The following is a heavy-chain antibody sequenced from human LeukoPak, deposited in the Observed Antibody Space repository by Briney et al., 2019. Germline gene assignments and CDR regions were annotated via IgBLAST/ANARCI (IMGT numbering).Heavy chain of an antibody. CDR3: AKGANYYYYYMDV. CDR1: GFTVSSNS. V-gene: IGHV3-66*03. J-gene: IGHJ6*03. CDR2: IYSGTI. Sequence: GGSLRLSCTVSGFTVSSNSMSWVRQAPGKGLEWVSFIYSGTIHYSDSVKGRFTISRDNSKNTLYLQMNSLRAEDTAVYYCAKGANYYYYYMDVWGKGTTVTVSS.